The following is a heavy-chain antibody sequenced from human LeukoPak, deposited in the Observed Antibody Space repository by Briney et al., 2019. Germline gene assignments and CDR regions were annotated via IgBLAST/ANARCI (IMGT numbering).Heavy chain of an antibody. CDR1: GGSINSHY. Sequence: SETLSLTCAVSGGSINSHYWGWIRQPPGKGLQWIGDIKFRVQNNYNPSLKSRVTISLDTSKDHLSLNLTSVVAADTAIYYCVRRDTGWNYFDYWGQGILVTVSS. CDR3: VRRDTGWNYFDY. CDR2: IKFRVQN. V-gene: IGHV4-59*08. J-gene: IGHJ4*02. D-gene: IGHD6-19*01.